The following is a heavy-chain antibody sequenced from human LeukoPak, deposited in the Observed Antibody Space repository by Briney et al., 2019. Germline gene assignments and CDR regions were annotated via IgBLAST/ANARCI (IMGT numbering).Heavy chain of an antibody. CDR3: AREWEYCSSTSCSYYYYYYMDV. J-gene: IGHJ6*03. CDR1: GFTFSSYG. D-gene: IGHD2-2*01. CDR2: ISGSGGST. V-gene: IGHV3-23*01. Sequence: PGGSLRLSCAASGFTFSSYGMSWVRQAPGKGLEWVSAISGSGGSTYYADSVKGRFTISRDNAKNSLYLQMNSLRAEDTAVYYCAREWEYCSSTSCSYYYYYYMDVWGKGTTVTVSS.